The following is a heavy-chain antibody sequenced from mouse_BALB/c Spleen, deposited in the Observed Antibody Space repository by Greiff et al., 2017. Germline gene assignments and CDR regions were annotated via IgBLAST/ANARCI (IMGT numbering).Heavy chain of an antibody. CDR1: GFNIKDYY. Sequence: VQLQQSGAELVRPGALVKLSCKASGFNIKDYYMHWVKQRPEQGLEWIGWIDPENGNTIYDPKFQGKASITADTSSNTAYLQLSSLTSEDTAVYYCARAGEGAMDYWGQGTSVTVSS. V-gene: IGHV14-1*02. CDR3: ARAGEGAMDY. J-gene: IGHJ4*01. CDR2: IDPENGNT.